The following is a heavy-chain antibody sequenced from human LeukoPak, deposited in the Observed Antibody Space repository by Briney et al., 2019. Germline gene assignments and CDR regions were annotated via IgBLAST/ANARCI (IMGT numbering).Heavy chain of an antibody. CDR2: ISGDGVGA. CDR1: RFTPREYA. J-gene: IGHJ4*02. Sequence: GGSLRLPCAPSRFTPREYAKRWVRQAPGKGLQWVSLISGDGVGAYYADSVRGRFIISRDNSKNSLYLQMNGLRSEDSALYYCAKSGRPRAAHSADFDYWGRGNRVPVSS. CDR3: AKSGRPRAAHSADFDY. V-gene: IGHV3-43*02. D-gene: IGHD6-6*01.